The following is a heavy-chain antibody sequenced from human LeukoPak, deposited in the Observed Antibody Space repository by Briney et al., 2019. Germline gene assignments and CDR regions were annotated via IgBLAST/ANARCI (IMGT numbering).Heavy chain of an antibody. V-gene: IGHV4-59*12. D-gene: IGHD2-15*01. Sequence: PSETLSLTCTVSGGSISHYYWSWIRQPPGKGLEWIGYIYYNGNTYYNPSLRSRVTMSVDTSKNQFSLKLNSVTAADTAVYYCARVQKDIVVVVAADPYDAFDIWGQGTMVTVSS. CDR2: IYYNGNT. J-gene: IGHJ3*02. CDR1: GGSISHYY. CDR3: ARVQKDIVVVVAADPYDAFDI.